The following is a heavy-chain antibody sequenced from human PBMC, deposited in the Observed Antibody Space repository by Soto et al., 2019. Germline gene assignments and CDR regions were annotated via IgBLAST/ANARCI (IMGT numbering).Heavy chain of an antibody. CDR3: ARPGYSSGWYYPYAFDI. V-gene: IGHV3-74*01. CDR1: GFTFSSYW. CDR2: INSDGSST. D-gene: IGHD6-19*01. J-gene: IGHJ3*02. Sequence: GGSLRLSCAASGFTFSSYWMHWVRQAPGKGLVWVSRINSDGSSTSYADSVKGRFTISRDNAKNTLYLQMNSLRAEDTAVYYCARPGYSSGWYYPYAFDIWGQGTMVTVSS.